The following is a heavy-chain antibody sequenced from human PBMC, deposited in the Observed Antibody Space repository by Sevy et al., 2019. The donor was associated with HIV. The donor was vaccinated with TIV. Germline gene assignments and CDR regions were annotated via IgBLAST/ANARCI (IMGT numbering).Heavy chain of an antibody. V-gene: IGHV4-59*08. D-gene: IGHD4-17*01. J-gene: IGHJ4*02. CDR3: AGHGGYGDYVANDPSLDY. CDR2: VLASAST. CDR1: GGSISGSS. Sequence: SETLSLTCTVTGGSISGSSWSWIRQPPGKGLEWIGNVLASASTNYNPSLKSRVTISLDTSESQSSLILNSVTAADTAVYYCAGHGGYGDYVANDPSLDYWGRGILVTVSS.